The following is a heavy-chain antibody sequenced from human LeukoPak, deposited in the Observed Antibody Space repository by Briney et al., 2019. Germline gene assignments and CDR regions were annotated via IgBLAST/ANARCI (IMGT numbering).Heavy chain of an antibody. CDR2: ISTSGESA. Sequence: GGSLRLSCPVSGFTFSSYAMSWVRQAPGRGLEWVSVISTSGESAYYADSVKGRFTISRDNSKNTLYLQMNSLRAVDTAVYYCAKDRGSGYHYFDYWGQGTLVTVSS. CDR3: AKDRGSGYHYFDY. CDR1: GFTFSSYA. D-gene: IGHD3-22*01. V-gene: IGHV3-23*01. J-gene: IGHJ4*02.